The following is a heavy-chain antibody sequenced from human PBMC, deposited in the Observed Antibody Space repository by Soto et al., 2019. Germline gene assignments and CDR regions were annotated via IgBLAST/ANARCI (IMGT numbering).Heavy chain of an antibody. CDR3: ARRIPFGYGMDV. J-gene: IGHJ6*02. CDR1: AFTFSSYA. V-gene: IGHV3-64*01. D-gene: IGHD2-21*01. Sequence: TGGSLRLSCAASAFTFSSYAMHWVRQAPGKGLEYVSAITSNGGNTDYASSVKGRFTISRDNSKSTLYLQMGSLRAEDMAVYYCARRIPFGYGMDVWGQGTTVTVSS. CDR2: ITSNGGNT.